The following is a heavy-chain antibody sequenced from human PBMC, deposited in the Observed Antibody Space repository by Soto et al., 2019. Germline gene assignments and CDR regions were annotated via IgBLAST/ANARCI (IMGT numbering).Heavy chain of an antibody. D-gene: IGHD2-21*01. CDR1: GYSISSGYY. V-gene: IGHV4-38-2*01. Sequence: PSETLSLTCAVSGYSISSGYYWGWIRQPPGQGLEWIGSIYHSGSTHYNPSLKSRVTISVDPSKNQFSLRLNSVTAADTAVYFCASSKYDVVAGSVWFDPWGQGTLVTVSS. J-gene: IGHJ5*02. CDR3: ASSKYDVVAGSVWFDP. CDR2: IYHSGST.